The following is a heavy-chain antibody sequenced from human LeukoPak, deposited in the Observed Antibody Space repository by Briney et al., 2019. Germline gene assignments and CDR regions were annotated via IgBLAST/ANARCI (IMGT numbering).Heavy chain of an antibody. CDR3: ARGTVPNYYDSSGYRAQLDY. J-gene: IGHJ4*02. V-gene: IGHV3-33*01. D-gene: IGHD3-22*01. CDR1: GFTFSSYG. Sequence: GRSLRLSCAASGFTFSSYGMHWVRQAPGKGLEWVAVIWYDGSNKYYADSVKGRFTISRDNSKNTLYLQMNSLRAEDTAVYYCARGTVPNYYDSSGYRAQLDYWGQGTLVTVSS. CDR2: IWYDGSNK.